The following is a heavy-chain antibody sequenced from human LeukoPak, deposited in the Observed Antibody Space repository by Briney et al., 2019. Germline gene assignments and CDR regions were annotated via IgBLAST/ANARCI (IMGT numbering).Heavy chain of an antibody. CDR2: ISSSGSTI. CDR3: ARVCSGGSCYDAFDI. V-gene: IGHV3-48*03. D-gene: IGHD2-15*01. J-gene: IGHJ3*02. Sequence: GGSLRLSCAASGFTFSSYEMNWVRQAPGKGLEWVSYISSSGSTIYYADSVKGRFTISRDNAKNSLYLQMNSLRAEDTAVYYCARVCSGGSCYDAFDIWGQGTMVTVSS. CDR1: GFTFSSYE.